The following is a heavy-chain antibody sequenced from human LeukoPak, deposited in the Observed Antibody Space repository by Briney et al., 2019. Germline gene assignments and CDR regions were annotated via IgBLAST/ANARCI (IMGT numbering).Heavy chain of an antibody. CDR3: ARSLSRGLLIDY. CDR2: IYPGDSDI. D-gene: IGHD2-15*01. V-gene: IGHV5-51*01. CDR1: GNSFTSYW. J-gene: IGHJ4*02. Sequence: GEPLKISCKGSGNSFTSYWIGWVRQMPGKGLEWMGIIYPGDSDIRYSPSFQGQVTISADKSISIAYLQWSSLKASDTAMYYCARSLSRGLLIDYWGQGTLVTVSS.